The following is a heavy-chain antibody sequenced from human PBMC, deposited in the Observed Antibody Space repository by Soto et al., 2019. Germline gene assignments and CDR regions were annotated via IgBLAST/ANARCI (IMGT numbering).Heavy chain of an antibody. Sequence: QVQLQQWGAGLLKPSESLCLTCAVYGGSFTGYYWSWIRQPPGKGLEWIVEISHSVNTNYNPSLKSRVSMSLDRSKNHFSLNLTSVTSADSAVYYCARAGLGELNFDSWGQGTLVTVPS. D-gene: IGHD3-16*01. CDR1: GGSFTGYY. CDR3: ARAGLGELNFDS. V-gene: IGHV4-34*01. CDR2: ISHSVNT. J-gene: IGHJ4*02.